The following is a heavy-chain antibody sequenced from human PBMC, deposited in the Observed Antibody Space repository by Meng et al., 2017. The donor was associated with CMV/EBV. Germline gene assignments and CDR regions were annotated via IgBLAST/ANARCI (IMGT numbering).Heavy chain of an antibody. CDR3: ARDFILSGNYYYYYGMDV. CDR1: GFTFSSYS. D-gene: IGHD3-16*02. Sequence: ETLSLTCAASGFTFSSYSMNWVRQAPGKGLEWVSSISSSSSYIYYADSVKGRFTIPRDNAKNSLYLQMNSLRAEDTAVYYCARDFILSGNYYYYYGMDVWGQGTTVTVSS. J-gene: IGHJ6*02. V-gene: IGHV3-21*01. CDR2: ISSSSSYI.